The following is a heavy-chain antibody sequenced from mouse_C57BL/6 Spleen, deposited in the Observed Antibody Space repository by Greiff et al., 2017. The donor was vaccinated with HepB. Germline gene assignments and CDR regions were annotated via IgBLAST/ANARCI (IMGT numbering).Heavy chain of an antibody. CDR3: ARSYGSSRYWYFDV. CDR1: GFTFTDYY. J-gene: IGHJ1*03. D-gene: IGHD1-1*01. V-gene: IGHV7-3*01. CDR2: IRNKANGYTT. Sequence: EVMLVESGGGLVQPGGSLSLSCAASGFTFTDYYMSWVRQPPGKALEWLGFIRNKANGYTTEYSASVKGRFTISRDNSQSILYLQMNALRAEDSATYYCARSYGSSRYWYFDVWGTGTTVAVSS.